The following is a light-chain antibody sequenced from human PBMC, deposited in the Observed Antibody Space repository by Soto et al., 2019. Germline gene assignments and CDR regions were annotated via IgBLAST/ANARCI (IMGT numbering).Light chain of an antibody. CDR2: EVS. Sequence: QSVLTQPPSASGSPGQSVTISCTGTRIDVGGYNYVSWYQQHPGKAPKLMIYEVSKRPSGVPDRFSGSKSSNTASLTVSGLQAEDEADYYCSSYAGSNNVFGTGTKVTVL. V-gene: IGLV2-8*01. CDR1: RIDVGGYNY. J-gene: IGLJ1*01. CDR3: SSYAGSNNV.